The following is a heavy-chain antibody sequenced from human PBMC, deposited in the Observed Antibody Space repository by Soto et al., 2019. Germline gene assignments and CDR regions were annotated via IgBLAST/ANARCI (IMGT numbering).Heavy chain of an antibody. CDR2: IRTTGST. Sequence: EVQLLESGGGFLQPGGSRRLSCEVSGFRFENYAMSWVRQAPGRGLEWVSSIRTTGSTDYADSVRGRFIISRDNSKDTLYLQMSGLRAEDTGLYYCARERASSALYPDYWGRGTLVTVSS. D-gene: IGHD2-8*01. J-gene: IGHJ4*02. CDR3: ARERASSALYPDY. V-gene: IGHV3-23*01. CDR1: GFRFENYA.